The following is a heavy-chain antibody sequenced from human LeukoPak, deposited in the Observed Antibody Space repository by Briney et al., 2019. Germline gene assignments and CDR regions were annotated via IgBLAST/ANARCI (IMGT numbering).Heavy chain of an antibody. CDR2: ISAYNGNT. CDR3: ARDLGDYVWGSYRYHY. V-gene: IGHV1-18*01. Sequence: ASVKVSCKASGYTFTSYGISWVRQAPGQGLEWMGWISAYNGNTNYAQKLQGRVTMTTDTSTSIAYMELRSLRSDDTAVYYCARDLGDYVWGSYRYHYWGQGTLVTVSS. D-gene: IGHD3-16*02. CDR1: GYTFTSYG. J-gene: IGHJ4*02.